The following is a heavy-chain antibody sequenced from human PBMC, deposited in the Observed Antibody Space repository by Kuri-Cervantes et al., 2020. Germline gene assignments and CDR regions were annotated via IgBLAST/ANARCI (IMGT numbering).Heavy chain of an antibody. Sequence: GESLKISCAASGFTFSTYAMNWVRRAPGKGLEWVSGISGSGGNTYYADSVKGRFTISRDNSKNTLYLQMNSLRAEDTAVYYCAKDLYYYGSGSYYGYWGQGTLVTVSS. CDR1: GFTFSTYA. CDR3: AKDLYYYGSGSYYGY. D-gene: IGHD3-10*01. CDR2: ISGSGGNT. J-gene: IGHJ4*02. V-gene: IGHV3-23*01.